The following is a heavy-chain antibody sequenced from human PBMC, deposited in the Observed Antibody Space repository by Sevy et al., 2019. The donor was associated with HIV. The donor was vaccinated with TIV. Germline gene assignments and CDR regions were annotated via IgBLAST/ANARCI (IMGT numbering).Heavy chain of an antibody. D-gene: IGHD6-13*01. Sequence: GGSLRLSCAASGFAFSSHAMHWVRQAPGKGLEWVGVISYEGTKTFYAASVEGRFTISRDNSKNMLYLQINSLRPEDTAVYYCARDGGYSIKWYPLYWGQGTLVTVSS. CDR1: GFAFSSHA. CDR3: ARDGGYSIKWYPLY. J-gene: IGHJ4*01. CDR2: ISYEGTKT. V-gene: IGHV3-30-3*01.